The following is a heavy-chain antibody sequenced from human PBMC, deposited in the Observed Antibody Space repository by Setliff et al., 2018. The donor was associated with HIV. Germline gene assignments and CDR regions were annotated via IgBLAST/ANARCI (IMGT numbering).Heavy chain of an antibody. CDR1: DGSFSAYF. CDR2: INHSGST. J-gene: IGHJ3*02. CDR3: ARGPLGSAPRYWRAFDI. Sequence: SETLSLTCAVYDGSFSAYFWSWIRQPPGKGLEWIGEINHSGSTNYNPSLRSRVSISLDTSKNQFSLKLSSVTAADTAVYYCARGPLGSAPRYWRAFDIWGQGTMVPSPQ. V-gene: IGHV4-34*01. D-gene: IGHD2-15*01.